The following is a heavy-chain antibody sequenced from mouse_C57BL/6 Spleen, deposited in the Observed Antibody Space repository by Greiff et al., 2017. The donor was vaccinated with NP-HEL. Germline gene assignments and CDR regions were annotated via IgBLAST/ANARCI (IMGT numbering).Heavy chain of an antibody. J-gene: IGHJ4*01. D-gene: IGHD2-5*01. CDR3: AKRGYYSNNYAMDY. CDR1: GFSLTSYG. V-gene: IGHV2-5*01. Sequence: VQLQQSGPGLVQPSQSLSITCTVSGFSLTSYGVHWVRQSPGKGLEWLGVIWRGGSTDYNAAFMSRLSITKDNSKSQVFFKMNSLQADDTAIYYCAKRGYYSNNYAMDYWGQGTSVTVSS. CDR2: IWRGGST.